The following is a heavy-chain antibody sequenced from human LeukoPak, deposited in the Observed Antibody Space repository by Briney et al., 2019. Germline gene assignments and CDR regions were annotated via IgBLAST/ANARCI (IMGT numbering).Heavy chain of an antibody. D-gene: IGHD6-19*01. V-gene: IGHV3-21*01. Sequence: GGSLRLSCAASVFTFSSYSMNWVRQAPGKGLEWVSSISSSSSYIYYADSVKGRFTISRDNAKNSLYLQMNSLRAEDTAVYYCARADHAVAGTIDYWGQGTLVTVSS. J-gene: IGHJ4*02. CDR2: ISSSSSYI. CDR1: VFTFSSYS. CDR3: ARADHAVAGTIDY.